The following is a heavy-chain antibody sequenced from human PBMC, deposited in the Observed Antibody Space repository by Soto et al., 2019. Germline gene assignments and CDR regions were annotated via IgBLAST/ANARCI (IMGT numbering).Heavy chain of an antibody. CDR3: ARRHDILTGPDAFDI. D-gene: IGHD3-9*01. CDR1: GDSVSSDGYY. CDR2: IYYSGST. Sequence: SETLSLTCTVSGDSVSSDGYYWSWIRQHPGKGLEWIGDIYYSGSTSYHPSLKSRVTISVDTSEKHLSLRLNSVTAADTAVYYCARRHDILTGPDAFDIWGQGTMVTVSS. J-gene: IGHJ3*02. V-gene: IGHV4-31*02.